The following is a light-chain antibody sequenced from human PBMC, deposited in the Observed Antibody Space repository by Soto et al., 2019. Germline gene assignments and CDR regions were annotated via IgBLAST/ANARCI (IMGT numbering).Light chain of an antibody. V-gene: IGKV3-11*01. Sequence: EIVLTQSPGTLSLSPGERATLSCRASQSVSNYLAWYQQKPGQAPRLLIYDASNRATGIPARFSGSGSGTDFTLTISSLEPEDFAVYFCQHRAGWPPALTFGGGTKVDIK. CDR1: QSVSNY. CDR2: DAS. J-gene: IGKJ4*01. CDR3: QHRAGWPPALT.